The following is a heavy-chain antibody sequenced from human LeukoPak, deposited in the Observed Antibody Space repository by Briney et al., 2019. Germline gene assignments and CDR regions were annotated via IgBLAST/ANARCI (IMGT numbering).Heavy chain of an antibody. J-gene: IGHJ4*02. Sequence: GASLRLSCAASGFTFSSYAMSWVRQAPGKGLEWVSAISGSGGSTYYADSVKGRFTISRDNSKNTLHLQMNSLRAEDTAVYYCAKDGGEVPAAIPYYFDYWGQGTLVTVSS. V-gene: IGHV3-23*01. D-gene: IGHD2-2*01. CDR3: AKDGGEVPAAIPYYFDY. CDR2: ISGSGGST. CDR1: GFTFSSYA.